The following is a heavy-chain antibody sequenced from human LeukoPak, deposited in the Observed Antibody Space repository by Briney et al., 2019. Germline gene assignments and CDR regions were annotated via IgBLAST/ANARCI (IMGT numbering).Heavy chain of an antibody. CDR1: GFTFSSYA. CDR2: ISYDGSNK. Sequence: GGSLRLSCAASGFTFSSYAMHWVRQAPGKGLEWVAVISYDGSNKYFADSVKGRFTISRDNSKNTLYLQMNSLRAEDTAVYYCARTPLGYSRYYFDYWGQGTLVAVSS. J-gene: IGHJ4*02. CDR3: ARTPLGYSRYYFDY. D-gene: IGHD5-18*01. V-gene: IGHV3-30-3*01.